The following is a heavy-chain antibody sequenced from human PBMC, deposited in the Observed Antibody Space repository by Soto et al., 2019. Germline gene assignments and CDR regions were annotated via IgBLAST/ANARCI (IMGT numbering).Heavy chain of an antibody. Sequence: PSETLSLSCAVYGGSFSGYYWSWIRQPPGKGREWIGEINHSGSTNYNPSLKSRVTISVDTSKNQFSLKLSSVTAADPAVYYCARGRGSWYYPFGMDVWGQGTTVS. CDR2: INHSGST. D-gene: IGHD6-13*01. V-gene: IGHV4-34*01. CDR3: ARGRGSWYYPFGMDV. CDR1: GGSFSGYY. J-gene: IGHJ6*02.